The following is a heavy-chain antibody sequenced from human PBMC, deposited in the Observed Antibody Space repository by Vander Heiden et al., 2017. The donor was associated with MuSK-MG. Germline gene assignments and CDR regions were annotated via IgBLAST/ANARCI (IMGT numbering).Heavy chain of an antibody. CDR2: IWYDGSNK. CDR3: ARATTGSQWLVPIGHTLYGMDV. CDR1: GFTFSSYG. D-gene: IGHD6-19*01. V-gene: IGHV3-33*01. J-gene: IGHJ6*02. Sequence: QVQLVESGGGVVQPGRSLRLSCAASGFTFSSYGMHWVRQAPGKGLEWVAVIWYDGSNKYYADSVKGRFTISRDNSKNTLYLQMNSLRAEDTAVYYCARATTGSQWLVPIGHTLYGMDVWGQGTTVTVSS.